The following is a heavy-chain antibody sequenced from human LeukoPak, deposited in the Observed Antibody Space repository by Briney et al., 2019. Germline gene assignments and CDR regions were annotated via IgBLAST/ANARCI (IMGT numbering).Heavy chain of an antibody. V-gene: IGHV3-30*02. D-gene: IGHD4-17*01. Sequence: PGGSLRLSCAASGFTFSSYGMHWVRQAPGKGLEWVAFIRYDGTNKYYADSMKGRFTIPRDNSKNTLYLQMNSLRVEDTAVYYCAKDNYYGDYEVTSIFGVDWGQGTLVTVSS. CDR2: IRYDGTNK. CDR1: GFTFSSYG. J-gene: IGHJ4*02. CDR3: AKDNYYGDYEVTSIFGVD.